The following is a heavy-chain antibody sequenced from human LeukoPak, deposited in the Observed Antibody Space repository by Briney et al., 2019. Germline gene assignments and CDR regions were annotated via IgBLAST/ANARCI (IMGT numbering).Heavy chain of an antibody. CDR3: AKDLDCSSTSCYPDY. CDR2: MSGSGGST. V-gene: IGHV3-23*01. CDR1: GFTFSSYA. D-gene: IGHD2-2*01. J-gene: IGHJ4*02. Sequence: GASLRLSCAASGFTFSSYAMSWVRQAPGKGLEWVSAMSGSGGSTYYADSMKGRFTISRDNSKNTLYLQMNSLRAEDTAVYYCAKDLDCSSTSCYPDYWGQGTLVTVSS.